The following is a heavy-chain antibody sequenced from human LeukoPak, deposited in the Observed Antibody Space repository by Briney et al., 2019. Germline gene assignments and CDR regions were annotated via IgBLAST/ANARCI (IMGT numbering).Heavy chain of an antibody. J-gene: IGHJ4*02. V-gene: IGHV1-46*01. CDR2: INPSGGST. CDR1: GYTFTSYY. Sequence: ASVKVSCTASGYTFTSYYMHWVRQAPGQGLEWMGIINPSGGSTSYAQKLQGRVTMTTDTSTSTAYMELRSLRSDDTAVYYCASFGPRITMVRGATYGRQGIFDYWGQGTLVTVSS. D-gene: IGHD3-10*01. CDR3: ASFGPRITMVRGATYGRQGIFDY.